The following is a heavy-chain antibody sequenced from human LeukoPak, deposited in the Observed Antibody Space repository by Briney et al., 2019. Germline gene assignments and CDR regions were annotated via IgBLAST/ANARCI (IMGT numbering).Heavy chain of an antibody. Sequence: SETLSLTCTVSCCSVSRYYESLIRRPPGRGLEWIAYLSHSGSSDSNPSLTSRVTTLVDTSKNQFSLKLTSVTAADTAVYYCARARYADAWYAFDIWGHGTMVTVSS. D-gene: IGHD3-16*01. CDR2: LSHSGSS. V-gene: IGHV4-59*02. CDR3: ARARYADAWYAFDI. J-gene: IGHJ3*02. CDR1: CCSVSRYY.